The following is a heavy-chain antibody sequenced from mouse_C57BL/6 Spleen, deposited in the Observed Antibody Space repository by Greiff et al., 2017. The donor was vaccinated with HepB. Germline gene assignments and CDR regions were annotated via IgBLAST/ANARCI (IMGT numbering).Heavy chain of an antibody. Sequence: VQLQQSGAELVKPGASVKLSCKASGYTFTSYWMHWVKQRPGRGLAWIGRIDPTSGGTKYTEKFKSKATLTVDKPASTAYMQLSSLTSEDAAVYDFARFYYGNFFDYWGQGTTLTVSS. J-gene: IGHJ2*01. V-gene: IGHV1-72*01. CDR2: IDPTSGGT. CDR3: ARFYYGNFFDY. D-gene: IGHD2-1*01. CDR1: GYTFTSYW.